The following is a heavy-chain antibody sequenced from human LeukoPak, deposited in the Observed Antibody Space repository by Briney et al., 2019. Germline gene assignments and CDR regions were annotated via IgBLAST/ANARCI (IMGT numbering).Heavy chain of an antibody. CDR2: FTCIGADT. J-gene: IGHJ4*02. Sequence: KGLESVSAFTCIGADTSYADSVKGRFTISRDNSKNTLSLQMNSLRAEDTAVYYCAKDETYSWGQATLVTVSS. V-gene: IGHV3-23*01. CDR3: AKDETYS.